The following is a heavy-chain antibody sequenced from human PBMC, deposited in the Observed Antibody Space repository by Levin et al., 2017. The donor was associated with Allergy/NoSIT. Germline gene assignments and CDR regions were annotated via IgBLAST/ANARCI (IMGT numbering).Heavy chain of an antibody. Sequence: SQTLSLTCSVSGGSVSGESYYWTWIRQPPGKGLEWIGSYYDSGTTKYNPSLKSRVSISIDTSKNQFSLRLTSVSAADPAEYFCERLTTGTRGHNWFDPWGQGTVVTVSS. V-gene: IGHV4-61*01. CDR2: YYDSGTT. D-gene: IGHD1-1*01. CDR1: GGSVSGESYY. J-gene: IGHJ5*02. CDR3: ERLTTGTRGHNWFDP.